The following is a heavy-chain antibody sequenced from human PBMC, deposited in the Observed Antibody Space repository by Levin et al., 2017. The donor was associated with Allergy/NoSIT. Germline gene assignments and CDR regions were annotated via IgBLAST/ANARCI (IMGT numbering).Heavy chain of an antibody. CDR1: GFTFSSYS. V-gene: IGHV3-21*01. CDR3: ARDLTPQEPYGDYRRYGMDV. D-gene: IGHD4-17*01. Sequence: GGSLRLSCAASGFTFSSYSMNWVRQAPGKGLEWVSSISSSSSYIYYADSVKGRFTISRDNAKNSLYLQMNSLRAEDTAVYYCARDLTPQEPYGDYRRYGMDVWGQGTTVTVSS. J-gene: IGHJ6*02. CDR2: ISSSSSYI.